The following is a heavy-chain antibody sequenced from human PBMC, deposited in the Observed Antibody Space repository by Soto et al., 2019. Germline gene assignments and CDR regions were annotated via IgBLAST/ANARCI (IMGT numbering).Heavy chain of an antibody. CDR1: GFPLSDYG. V-gene: IGHV3-33*01. CDR3: ASERGSSYFDY. D-gene: IGHD1-26*01. CDR2: IWYDESKK. Sequence: QVPLVESGGGVVQPGRSLRLSCAVSGFPLSDYGMHWVRQAPGKGREWVAVIWYDESKKYYADSVKGRFTISRDNSKNTLYLQMNSLRAEDTAVYYCASERGSSYFDYWGQGTLVTVSS. J-gene: IGHJ4*02.